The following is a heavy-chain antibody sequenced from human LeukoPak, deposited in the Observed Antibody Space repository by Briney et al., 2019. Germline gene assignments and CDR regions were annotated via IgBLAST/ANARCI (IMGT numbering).Heavy chain of an antibody. CDR1: GFTFSSYG. CDR2: ISGSGGST. CDR3: AKDLMDSSGWSRVIDY. J-gene: IGHJ4*02. V-gene: IGHV3-23*01. Sequence: GGSLRLSCAASGFTFSSYGMSWVRQAPGKGLEWVSAISGSGGSTYYADSVKGRFTISRDNSKNTLYLQMNSLRAEDTAVYYCAKDLMDSSGWSRVIDYWGQGTLVTVSS. D-gene: IGHD6-19*01.